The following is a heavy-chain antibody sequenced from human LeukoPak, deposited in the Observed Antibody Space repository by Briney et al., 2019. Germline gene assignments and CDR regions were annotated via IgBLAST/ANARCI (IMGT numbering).Heavy chain of an antibody. D-gene: IGHD3-3*01. CDR3: ARSGQVLARFVETTLGRTAEYFQH. CDR2: IYSSGST. CDR1: GGSITSGSYY. Sequence: SETLSLTCTVSGGSITSGSYYWSWLRQPAGKGLEWIGRIYSSGSTSYNPSLTSRVTISVDTSKNQFSLKLSSVTAADTAVYYCARSGQVLARFVETTLGRTAEYFQHWGQGTLVTVSS. V-gene: IGHV4-61*02. J-gene: IGHJ1*01.